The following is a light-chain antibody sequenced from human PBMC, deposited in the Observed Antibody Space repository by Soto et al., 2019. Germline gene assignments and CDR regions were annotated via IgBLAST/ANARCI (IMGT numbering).Light chain of an antibody. J-gene: IGLJ2*01. V-gene: IGLV1-51*01. CDR2: DNN. CDR1: SSNIGSNS. CDR3: GTWDSSLSVVV. Sequence: QSVLTQPPSVSAAPGQKVTISCSGSSSNIGSNSVSWYQPLPGTAPKLLIYDNNKRPSGIPGRFSGSKSGTSATLGITGLQTGDEADYYCGTWDSSLSVVVIGGGTKLTVL.